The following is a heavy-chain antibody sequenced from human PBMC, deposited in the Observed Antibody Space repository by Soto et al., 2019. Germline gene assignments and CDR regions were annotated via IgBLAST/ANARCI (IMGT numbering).Heavy chain of an antibody. J-gene: IGHJ4*02. Sequence: GSLRLSCAGSGFTFSSSTMSWVRQAPGKGLEWVSSISSSSSYIYQPDSLKGRFTISRDNAKNSLYLHVNSLRPEDTAVYYCARDLGEMYAIWGQGTRVTVSS. CDR1: GFTFSSST. V-gene: IGHV3-21*01. CDR2: ISSSSSYI. CDR3: ARDLGEMYAI. D-gene: IGHD2-8*01.